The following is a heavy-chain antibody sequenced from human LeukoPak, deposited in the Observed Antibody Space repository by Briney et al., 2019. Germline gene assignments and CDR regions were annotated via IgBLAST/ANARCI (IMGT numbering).Heavy chain of an antibody. CDR3: ARDGGYGSGSYYFEY. CDR2: IYTSGTT. J-gene: IGHJ4*02. CDR1: GGSITGYF. D-gene: IGHD3-10*01. V-gene: IGHV4-4*07. Sequence: PSETLSLTCTVSGGSITGYFWNWIRQPAGKGLEWIGRIYTSGTTNYNPSLQSRVTMSLDTSKNQFSLRLSSVTAADTAVYYCARDGGYGSGSYYFEYWGQGTLVTVSS.